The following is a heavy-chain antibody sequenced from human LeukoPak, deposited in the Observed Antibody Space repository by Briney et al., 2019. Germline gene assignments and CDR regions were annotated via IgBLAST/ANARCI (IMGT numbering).Heavy chain of an antibody. CDR2: IYSPGGT. J-gene: IGHJ4*02. Sequence: PGGSLRLSCAASGFTVSRHYMSWVRQAPGKGLEWVSIIYSPGGTYYADSVKGRFTISRDNAKNSLYLQMNSLRAEDTAVYYCASSLHYWGQGTLVTVSS. V-gene: IGHV3-53*01. CDR1: GFTVSRHY. D-gene: IGHD2-15*01. CDR3: ASSLHY.